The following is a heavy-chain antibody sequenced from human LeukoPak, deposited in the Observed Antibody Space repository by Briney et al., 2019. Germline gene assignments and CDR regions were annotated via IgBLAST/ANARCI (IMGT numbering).Heavy chain of an antibody. D-gene: IGHD2-15*01. V-gene: IGHV4-59*01. J-gene: IGHJ6*03. CDR2: IYYSGST. Sequence: SETLSLTCTVSGGSISSYYWSWIRQPPGKGLEWIGYIYYSGSTNYNPSLKSRVTISVDTSKNQFSLKLSSVTAADTAVYYCARVSNCSGGSCYSFHYYYYMDVWGKGTTVTVSS. CDR3: ARVSNCSGGSCYSFHYYYYMDV. CDR1: GGSISSYY.